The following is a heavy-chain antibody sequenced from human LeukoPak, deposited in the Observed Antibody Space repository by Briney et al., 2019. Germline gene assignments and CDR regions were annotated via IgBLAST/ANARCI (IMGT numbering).Heavy chain of an antibody. CDR2: INPSGGST. D-gene: IGHD6-13*01. CDR3: ARWWKVGSEEGRSAAGPNQTPGLDY. CDR1: GYTFTSYY. Sequence: GASVKVSCKASGYTFTSYYMHWVRQAPGQGLEWMGIINPSGGSTSYAQKFQGRVTMTRDTSTSTVYMELSSLRSEDTAVYYCARWWKVGSEEGRSAAGPNQTPGLDYWGQGTLVTVSS. J-gene: IGHJ4*02. V-gene: IGHV1-46*01.